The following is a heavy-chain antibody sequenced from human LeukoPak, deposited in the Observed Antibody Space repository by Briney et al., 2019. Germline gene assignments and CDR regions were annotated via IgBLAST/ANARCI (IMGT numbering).Heavy chain of an antibody. V-gene: IGHV3-48*01. J-gene: IGHJ4*01. D-gene: IGHD2-21*02. Sequence: GGSLRLSCVASGFTFSSYSMNWVRQAPGKGLEWVSYISSSSSPIYYADSVKGRFTISRDNSKNTLYLQMNSLRAEDTAVYYCARENPATARLFDYWGQGTLVTVSS. CDR2: ISSSSSPI. CDR1: GFTFSSYS. CDR3: ARENPATARLFDY.